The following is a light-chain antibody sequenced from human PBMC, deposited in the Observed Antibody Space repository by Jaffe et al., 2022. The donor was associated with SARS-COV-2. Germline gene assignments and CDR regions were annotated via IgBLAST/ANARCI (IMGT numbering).Light chain of an antibody. CDR3: AAWDDSLNAVL. V-gene: IGLV1-44*01. Sequence: QSVLTQPPSASGTPGQRVTISCSGSNSNIGSNTVNWYQQLPGTAPKLLIYTNDQRPSGVPDRFSGSRSGTSASLAISGLRSEDEADYYCAAWDDSLNAVLFGGGTKLTVL. CDR1: NSNIGSNT. CDR2: TND. J-gene: IGLJ2*01.